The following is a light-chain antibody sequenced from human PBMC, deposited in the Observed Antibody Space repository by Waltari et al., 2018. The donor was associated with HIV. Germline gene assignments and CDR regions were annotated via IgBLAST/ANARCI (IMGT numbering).Light chain of an antibody. V-gene: IGKV1-39*01. CDR2: STS. J-gene: IGKJ4*01. CDR1: QRIKNN. CDR3: QQSHEPPLT. Sequence: DIQVTQSTWSLSVYRGHTVLITCRASQRIKNNLNWSHLRPRASPSLLISSTSGLQSAVPSRFTGNGSAAEFNFTLIGLQSEDSATYYCQQSHEPPLTFGRGTKVEI.